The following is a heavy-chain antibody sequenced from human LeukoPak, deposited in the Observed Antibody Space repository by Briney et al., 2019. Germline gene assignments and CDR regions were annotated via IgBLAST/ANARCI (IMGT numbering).Heavy chain of an antibody. V-gene: IGHV1-2*02. CDR1: GYTFTGYY. CDR3: ARGLEYRVYAGY. J-gene: IGHJ4*02. CDR2: INPNTGGT. Sequence: ASVKLSCKTSGYTFTGYYVLWMRQAPGQGLEWMGWINPNTGGTNYAQNFQGRVTMTRDTSISTVYMEMSSLTSDDTAVYYCARGLEYRVYAGYWGQGTLVTVSS. D-gene: IGHD5-12*01.